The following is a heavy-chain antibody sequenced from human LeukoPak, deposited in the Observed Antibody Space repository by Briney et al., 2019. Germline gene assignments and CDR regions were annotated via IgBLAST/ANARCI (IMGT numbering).Heavy chain of an antibody. CDR1: GDSVSGDSVA. J-gene: IGHJ4*02. CDR2: TYYRSKWYN. CDR3: ARDWRGYYYDC. V-gene: IGHV6-1*01. Sequence: SQTLSLTCAISGDSVSGDSVAWNWIRQSPSRGLEWLGRTYYRSKWYNDYEASVKSRLSINPDTSKNQFSLHLNSVTPEDTAIYYCARDWRGYYYDCWGQGTLVTVSS.